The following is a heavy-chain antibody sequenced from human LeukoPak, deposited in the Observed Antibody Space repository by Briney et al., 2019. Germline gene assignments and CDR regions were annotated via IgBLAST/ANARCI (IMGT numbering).Heavy chain of an antibody. D-gene: IGHD2-21*02. V-gene: IGHV4-4*09. CDR1: GGSISSYY. Sequence: PSETLSLTCTVSGGSISSYYWSWIRQPPGKGLEWIGYIYTVGSTNYNPSVESRVTMSVDTSKNHFSLKLSSVTAADTAVYYCARTVVVTAIHYFDYWGQGTLVTVSS. CDR3: ARTVVVTAIHYFDY. CDR2: IYTVGST. J-gene: IGHJ4*02.